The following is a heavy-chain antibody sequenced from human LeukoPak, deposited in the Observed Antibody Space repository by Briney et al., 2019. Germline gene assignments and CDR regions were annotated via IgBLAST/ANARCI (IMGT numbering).Heavy chain of an antibody. CDR3: ARPNRRFDY. V-gene: IGHV3-7*04. D-gene: IGHD1-14*01. J-gene: IGHJ4*02. Sequence: GGSLRLSCAASGFTFSSSRMSWVRQAPGKGLEWVANIKQDGSETYYLDSVKGRFTISRDNAQNSLSLQMSSLRAEDTAVYYCARPNRRFDYGGEGTLVTVSS. CDR2: IKQDGSET. CDR1: GFTFSSSR.